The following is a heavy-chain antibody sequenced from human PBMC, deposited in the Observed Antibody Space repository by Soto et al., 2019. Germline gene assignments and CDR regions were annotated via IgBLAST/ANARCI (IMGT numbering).Heavy chain of an antibody. CDR2: IGPETGAT. CDR1: GYTFTGHY. CDR3: GRGRSGQIVVFY. Sequence: ASVKVSCKASGYTFTGHYIHWVRQAPEQGPEWMGEIGPETGATRYAQKFQGRVTMTRDMSITTVYMELNNLSPDDTAVYYCGRGRSGQIVVFYWGQGTPVTVSS. J-gene: IGHJ4*02. V-gene: IGHV1-2*02. D-gene: IGHD1-26*01.